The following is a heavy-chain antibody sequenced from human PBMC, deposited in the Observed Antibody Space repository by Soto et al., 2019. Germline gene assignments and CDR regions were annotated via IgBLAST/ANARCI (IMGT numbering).Heavy chain of an antibody. CDR2: ISDSGAPT. D-gene: IGHD2-15*01. V-gene: IGHV3-23*01. CDR3: AKNQWGYAFDI. Sequence: EVQLLESGGGLVQPGGSLRLSCAASGFTFSSYAMSWVRQAPGKGLEWVSAISDSGAPTYYVDSVRGRFTISRDNSKNTLYLQMNSLRAEDTALYYCAKNQWGYAFDIWGQGTMLTVSS. CDR1: GFTFSSYA. J-gene: IGHJ3*02.